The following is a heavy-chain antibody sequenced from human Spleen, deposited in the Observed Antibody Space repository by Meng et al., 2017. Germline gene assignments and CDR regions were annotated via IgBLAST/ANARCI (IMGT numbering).Heavy chain of an antibody. CDR2: INHSGST. V-gene: IGHV4-34*01. CDR1: GGSFSDYY. J-gene: IGHJ4*02. D-gene: IGHD6-13*01. CDR3: ARRRIAAAGMLDY. Sequence: QGRRQQWGAGRWKPSGTLSLTCVVSGGSFSDYYWSWIRQPPGRGLEWIGEINHSGSTNYNPSLESRATISVDTSQNNLSLKLSSVTAADTAVYYCARRRIAAAGMLDYWGQGTLVTVSS.